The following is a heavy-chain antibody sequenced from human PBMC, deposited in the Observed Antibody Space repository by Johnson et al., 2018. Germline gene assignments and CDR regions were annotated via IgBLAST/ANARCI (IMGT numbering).Heavy chain of an antibody. CDR2: IYSGGST. J-gene: IGHJ3*01. V-gene: IGHV3-66*02. CDR3: ARDLNYYDSSGYYPSN. Sequence: VQLVESGGGLVQXGGSXRLXCAASGFTVSSNYMSWVRQAPGKGLEWVSVIYSGGSTYYADSVKGRFTISRGNSKNTQYLQMNSLRAEDKAVYYCARDLNYYDSSGYYPSNWGQGTMVTVSS. CDR1: GFTVSSNY. D-gene: IGHD3-22*01.